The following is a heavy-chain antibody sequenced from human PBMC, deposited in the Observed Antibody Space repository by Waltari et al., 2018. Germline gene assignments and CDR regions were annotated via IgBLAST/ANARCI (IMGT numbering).Heavy chain of an antibody. CDR3: ARDQGITGTTGAEGLDY. J-gene: IGHJ4*02. V-gene: IGHV3-48*04. CDR1: GFTFSSDS. CDR2: ISSSSSTI. D-gene: IGHD1-7*01. Sequence: EVQLVESGGGLVQPGGSVRLSCAASGFTFSSDSMNWVRQAHGQGLEWVAYISSSSSTIYYAAAVKGRFTISRDNAKNSLYLQMNSLRAEDTAVYYCARDQGITGTTGAEGLDYWGQGTLVTVSS.